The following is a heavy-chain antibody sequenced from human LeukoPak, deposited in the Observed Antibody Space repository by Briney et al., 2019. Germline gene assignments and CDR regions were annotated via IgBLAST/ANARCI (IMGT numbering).Heavy chain of an antibody. CDR2: IYGDGSFT. V-gene: IGHV3-74*01. CDR1: GFTFSSYG. Sequence: GGSLRLSCAASGFTFSSYGMHWVRQAPGKGLVWVALIYGDGSFTRYADSVKGRFTISRDNAKNTVYLQMNSLRVEDTAVYYCARVCETNGYLYWGQGSLVTVSS. D-gene: IGHD2-8*01. CDR3: ARVCETNGYLY. J-gene: IGHJ4*02.